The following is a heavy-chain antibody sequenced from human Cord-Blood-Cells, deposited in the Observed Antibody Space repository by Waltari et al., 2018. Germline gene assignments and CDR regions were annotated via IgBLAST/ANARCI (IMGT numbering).Heavy chain of an antibody. CDR2: INHSGST. CDR3: ARGADIVVVPAANWFDP. CDR1: GGSFSGYY. J-gene: IGHJ5*02. Sequence: QVQLQQWGAGLLKPSATLSLTCAVYGGSFSGYYWSWIRQPPGKGLEWIGEINHSGSTNYNPSRKSRVTISVDTSKNQFSLKRSSVTAADTAVYYCARGADIVVVPAANWFDPWGQGTLVTVSS. D-gene: IGHD2-2*01. V-gene: IGHV4-34*01.